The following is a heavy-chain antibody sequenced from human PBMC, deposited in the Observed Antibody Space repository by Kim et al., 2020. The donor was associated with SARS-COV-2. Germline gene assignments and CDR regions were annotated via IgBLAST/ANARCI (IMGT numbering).Heavy chain of an antibody. Sequence: SLKTRVTNAVDTSKSQFSLKLSSVTAADTAVYYCARDILTGYWNDGAFDIWGQGTMVTVSS. J-gene: IGHJ3*02. CDR3: ARDILTGYWNDGAFDI. V-gene: IGHV4-59*01. D-gene: IGHD3-9*01.